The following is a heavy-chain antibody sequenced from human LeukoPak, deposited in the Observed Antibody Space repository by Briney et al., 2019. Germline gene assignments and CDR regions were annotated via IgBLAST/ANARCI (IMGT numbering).Heavy chain of an antibody. CDR3: ARAPADDWSGYNNWFDP. Sequence: ASVKVSCKASGCTFTSYDINWVRQATGQGLEWTGWMNPNSGNTGYAQKFQGRVTITADESTSTAYMELSSLRSEDTAVYYCARAPADDWSGYNNWFDPWGQGTLVTVSS. D-gene: IGHD3-3*01. CDR2: MNPNSGNT. CDR1: GCTFTSYD. V-gene: IGHV1-8*01. J-gene: IGHJ5*02.